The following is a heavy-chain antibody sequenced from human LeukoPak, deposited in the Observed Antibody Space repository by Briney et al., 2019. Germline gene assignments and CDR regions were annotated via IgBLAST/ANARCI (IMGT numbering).Heavy chain of an antibody. J-gene: IGHJ2*01. V-gene: IGHV3-64*01. CDR2: INTNGGTT. CDR3: ARGRSGAAARYLDL. CDR1: GFTFSSYP. Sequence: GGSLRLSCAASGFTFSSYPMHWVRQAPGKGLENVSAINTNGGTTFYANSVKDRFTISRDNSKNTLYLQMGSLRPEDMAVYYCARGRSGAAARYLDLWGRGTLVTVSS. D-gene: IGHD6-13*01.